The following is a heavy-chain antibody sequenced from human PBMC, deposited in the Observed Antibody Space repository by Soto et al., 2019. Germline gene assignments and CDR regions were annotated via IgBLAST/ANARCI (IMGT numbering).Heavy chain of an antibody. CDR1: WYTFTSYG. CDR3: ARGRAAASGMDV. CDR2: ISAYNGNT. J-gene: IGHJ6*02. D-gene: IGHD6-25*01. V-gene: IGHV1-18*04. Sequence: GASVKVSWTACWYTFTSYGISWVRQSPGQGLEWMGLISAYNGNTNCAQKLQGRVTMTTDTSTGTAYMALRSLRSDDTAVYSCARGRAAASGMDVWGQGTTVTVSS.